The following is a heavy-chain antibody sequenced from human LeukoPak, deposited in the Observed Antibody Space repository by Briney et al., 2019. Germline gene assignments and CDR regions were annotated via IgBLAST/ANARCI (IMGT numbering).Heavy chain of an antibody. J-gene: IGHJ6*02. CDR1: GYTFTSYD. CDR3: ARWRIVAPLRCYYYGMDG. V-gene: IGHV1-8*01. Sequence: ASVTVSCKASGYTFTSYDINWVRHATGQGLELMGWVNPNSGNTGYAQKLQGRINMTRNTSISTAYMELSSLRSEDTAVYYCARWRIVAPLRCYYYGMDGWGQGTTVTVSS. CDR2: VNPNSGNT. D-gene: IGHD2-15*01.